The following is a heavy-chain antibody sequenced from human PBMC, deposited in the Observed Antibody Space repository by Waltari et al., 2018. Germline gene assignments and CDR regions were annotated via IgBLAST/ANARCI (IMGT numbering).Heavy chain of an antibody. D-gene: IGHD3-10*01. J-gene: IGHJ4*02. CDR2: IYYRGST. V-gene: IGHV4-31*03. Sequence: QVQLQESGPGLVKPSQTLSLTCTVSGGSISSGGYYWSWIRQHPGKGLEWVGYIYYRGSTYYNPSIKGRVTISVDTSKNQFSLKLSSVTAADTAVYYCARVSRGGSDYWGQGTLVTVSS. CDR1: GGSISSGGYY. CDR3: ARVSRGGSDY.